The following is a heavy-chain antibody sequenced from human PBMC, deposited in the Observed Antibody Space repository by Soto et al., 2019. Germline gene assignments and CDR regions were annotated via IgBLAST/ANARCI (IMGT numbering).Heavy chain of an antibody. D-gene: IGHD1-26*01. CDR1: GGSISSSRCH. CDR2: IKYSGTT. V-gene: IGHV4-39*01. J-gene: IGHJ3*02. CDR3: GRLGINGSYYDAFDI. Sequence: SETLSLTCTVSGGSISSSRCHWGWIRQPPGKGLEWIASIKYSGTTFYNPSLKSRVTLSVDTSKNQFALKLSSVTAAETVVYYCGRLGINGSYYDAFDIWGQGTLVTVSS.